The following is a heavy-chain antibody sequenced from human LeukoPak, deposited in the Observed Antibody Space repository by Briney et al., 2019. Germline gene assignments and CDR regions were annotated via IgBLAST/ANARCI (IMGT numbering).Heavy chain of an antibody. CDR1: GFTFSSYA. V-gene: IGHV3-23*01. CDR2: ISGSGGST. D-gene: IGHD3-10*01. CDR3: AKDRRRITMVRGVISKGTPDY. J-gene: IGHJ4*02. Sequence: GGSLRLSCAASGFTFSSYAMSWVRQAPGKGLEWVSAISGSGGSTYYADSVKGRFTISRDNSKNTLYLQMNSLRAEDTAVYYCAKDRRRITMVRGVISKGTPDYWGQGTLVTVSS.